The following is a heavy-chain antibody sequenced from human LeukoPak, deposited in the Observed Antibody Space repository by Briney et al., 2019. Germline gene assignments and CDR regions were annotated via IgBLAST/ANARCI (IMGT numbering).Heavy chain of an antibody. Sequence: SETLSLTCAVSGGSFTDYQWNCIRQSPGKGLEWIGDTSHSGSTTYNPSLESRVTISVDTSKNQFSLKLRSVTAADTGVYYCARGLVWRFLFDSRRDSFDIWGQGTTITVSS. CDR3: ARGLVWRFLFDSRRDSFDI. CDR2: TSHSGST. V-gene: IGHV4-34*01. J-gene: IGHJ3*02. D-gene: IGHD3-16*01. CDR1: GGSFTDYQ.